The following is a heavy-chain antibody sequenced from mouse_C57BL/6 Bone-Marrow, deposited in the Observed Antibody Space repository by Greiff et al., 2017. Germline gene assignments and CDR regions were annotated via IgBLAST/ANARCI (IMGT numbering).Heavy chain of an antibody. CDR3: ARHEAIYYDYDGGDAMDY. CDR2: FYPGSGSI. D-gene: IGHD2-4*01. CDR1: GYTFTEYT. V-gene: IGHV1-62-2*01. Sequence: VQLQQSGAELVKPGASVKLSCKASGYTFTEYTIHWVKQRSGQGLEWIGWFYPGSGSIKYNEKFKDKATLTADKSSRAVYMGLSRLTSEESAVYFGARHEAIYYDYDGGDAMDYWGQGTSVTVSS. J-gene: IGHJ4*01.